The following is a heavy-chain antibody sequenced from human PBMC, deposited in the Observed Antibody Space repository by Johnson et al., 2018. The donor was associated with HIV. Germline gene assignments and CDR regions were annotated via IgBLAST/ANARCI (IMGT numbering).Heavy chain of an antibody. CDR1: GFTVSNNY. CDR2: IYSVGNT. V-gene: IGHV3-66*02. CDR3: ASSYSESDAFDI. Sequence: VQLVESGGGLVQPGGSLRLSCATSGFTVSNNYMSWVRQAPGKGLEWVSLIYSVGNTYYADSVKGRFTISRDNSKNTLYLQMNSLRAEDTAVYYCASSYSESDAFDIWGQGTMVTVSS. D-gene: IGHD3-10*01. J-gene: IGHJ3*02.